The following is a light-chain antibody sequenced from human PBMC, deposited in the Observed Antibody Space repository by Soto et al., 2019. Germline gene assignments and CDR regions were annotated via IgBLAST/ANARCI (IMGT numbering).Light chain of an antibody. V-gene: IGLV1-44*01. J-gene: IGLJ1*01. CDR3: AAWDDSLNAYV. CDR1: DGNIGPNT. CDR2: NND. Sequence: SLLTQPPSPSAPPGQRVAFALSGGDGNIGPNTVNWYRQVPGTAPKLLIHNNDQRPSGVPDRISGSKSGTSASLAISGLHSDDEADYYCAAWDDSLNAYVFGIGTKSPS.